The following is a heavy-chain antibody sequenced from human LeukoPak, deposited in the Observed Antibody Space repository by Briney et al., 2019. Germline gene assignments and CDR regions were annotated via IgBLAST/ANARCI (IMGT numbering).Heavy chain of an antibody. CDR2: IIPIFGKA. J-gene: IGHJ5*02. D-gene: IGHD3-22*01. V-gene: IGHV1-69*13. CDR3: ARSYYYDSSGYPYNWFDP. CDR1: GYTFTSYG. Sequence: ASVKVSCKASGYTFTSYGISWVRQAPGQGLEWMGGIIPIFGKANYAQKFQGRVTITADESTSTAYMELSSLRSEDTAVYYCARSYYYDSSGYPYNWFDPWGQGTLVTVSS.